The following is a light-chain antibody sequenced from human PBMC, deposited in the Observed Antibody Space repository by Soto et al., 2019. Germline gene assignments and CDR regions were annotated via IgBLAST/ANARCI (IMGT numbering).Light chain of an antibody. CDR2: GAS. CDR3: HQATSGLRT. Sequence: IVMTQSPVTLSMSPGDRATLSCRASQNVATNVAWYQQKPGQAPRLLIYGASIRATGVPARFSGSGSGTEFTLTIDSLQSEDLAVFYCHQATSGLRTFGRGTRVEV. CDR1: QNVATN. J-gene: IGKJ1*01. V-gene: IGKV3-15*01.